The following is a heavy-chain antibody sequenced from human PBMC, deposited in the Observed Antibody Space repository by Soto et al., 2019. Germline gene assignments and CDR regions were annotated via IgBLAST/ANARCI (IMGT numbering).Heavy chain of an antibody. CDR2: ISAYNGNT. CDR1: GYTFTSYG. D-gene: IGHD5-12*01. Sequence: ASVKVSCKASGYTFTSYGISWVRQAPGQGLEWMGWISAYNGNTNYAQKLQGRVTMTTDTSTSTAYMELRSLRSDDTAVYYCARVGGGGGYVLYYYYYMDVWGKGTTVPVSS. V-gene: IGHV1-18*01. J-gene: IGHJ6*03. CDR3: ARVGGGGGYVLYYYYYMDV.